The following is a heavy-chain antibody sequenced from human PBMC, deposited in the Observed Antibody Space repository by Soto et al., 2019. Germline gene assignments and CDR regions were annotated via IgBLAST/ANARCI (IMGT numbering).Heavy chain of an antibody. CDR1: GFTFSGSA. CDR2: IRSKANSYAT. CDR3: TTAERPYYYYMAV. D-gene: IGHD1-1*01. Sequence: EVQLVESGGGLVQPGGSLKLSCAASGFTFSGSAMHWVRQASGKGLEWVGRIRSKANSYATAYAASVKGRFTISRDDSKNTAYLQMNSLKTEDTAVYYCTTAERPYYYYMAVWGKGTTVTVSS. V-gene: IGHV3-73*01. J-gene: IGHJ6*03.